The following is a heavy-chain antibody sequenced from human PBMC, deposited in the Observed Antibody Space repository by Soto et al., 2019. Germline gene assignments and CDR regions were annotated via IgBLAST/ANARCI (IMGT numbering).Heavy chain of an antibody. Sequence: PWWSLRLSCAASGFTFSSYGMHWVRQAPGKXLEWVAVIWYDGSNKYYADSVKGRFTISRDNSKNTLYLQMNSLRAEDTAVYYCARDQKDIVLMVYAIHGYYYGMDVWGQGTTVTVSS. CDR3: ARDQKDIVLMVYAIHGYYYGMDV. J-gene: IGHJ6*02. D-gene: IGHD2-8*01. CDR1: GFTFSSYG. CDR2: IWYDGSNK. V-gene: IGHV3-33*01.